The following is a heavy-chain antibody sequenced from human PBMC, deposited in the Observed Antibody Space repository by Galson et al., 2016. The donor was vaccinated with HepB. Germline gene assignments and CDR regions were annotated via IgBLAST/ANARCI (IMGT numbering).Heavy chain of an antibody. D-gene: IGHD1-1*01. CDR1: GYTFTSYY. CDR3: AVGNDGRASFDY. CDR2: INPSAGST. J-gene: IGHJ4*02. Sequence: SVKVSCKASGYTFTSYYMHWVRQAPGQGLEWMGIINPSAGSTSYAQKFQGRVTMTRDTSTSTAFLELSSLRSEDTAVYYCAVGNDGRASFDYWGQGTLVTVSS. V-gene: IGHV1-46*01.